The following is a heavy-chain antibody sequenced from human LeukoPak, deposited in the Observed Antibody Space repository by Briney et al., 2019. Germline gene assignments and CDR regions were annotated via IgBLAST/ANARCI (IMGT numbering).Heavy chain of an antibody. J-gene: IGHJ4*02. CDR2: FYSSGST. Sequence: KSSETLSLTCTVSGASISSSSYYWGWIRQPPGKGLEWIGSFYSSGSTYYNPSLKTRVTISVDTSKNQLSLALSSVTAVDSAVYYCARNDYESSGFDFWGQGALVTVSS. CDR1: GASISSSSYY. CDR3: ARNDYESSGFDF. V-gene: IGHV4-39*07. D-gene: IGHD3-22*01.